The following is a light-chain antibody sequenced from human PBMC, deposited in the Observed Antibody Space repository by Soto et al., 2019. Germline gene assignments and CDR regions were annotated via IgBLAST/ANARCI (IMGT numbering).Light chain of an antibody. Sequence: QMTQSPSSLSASVGEKIIITCRASRDVGSDVSWYQQKPGQAPKLLIYAASNLYTRVPSRFSGSRSGTEFTLTISSLQPEDFASYYCLQDYGDSWTFGQGTKVEIE. CDR2: AAS. CDR1: RDVGSD. V-gene: IGKV1-6*01. CDR3: LQDYGDSWT. J-gene: IGKJ1*01.